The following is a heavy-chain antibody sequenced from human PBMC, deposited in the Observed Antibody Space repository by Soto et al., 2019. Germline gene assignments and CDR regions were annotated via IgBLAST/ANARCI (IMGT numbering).Heavy chain of an antibody. J-gene: IGHJ3*02. D-gene: IGHD6-25*01. CDR2: IIPIFGTA. CDR3: VILHRGYGRAFDI. Sequence: ASVKVSCKAAGGTFSSCAISWVRQAPGQGLEWMGGIIPIFGTANYAQKFQGRVTITADESTSTAYMELSSLRSEDTAVYYCVILHRGYGRAFDIWGQGTMVTVSS. CDR1: GGTFSSCA. V-gene: IGHV1-69*13.